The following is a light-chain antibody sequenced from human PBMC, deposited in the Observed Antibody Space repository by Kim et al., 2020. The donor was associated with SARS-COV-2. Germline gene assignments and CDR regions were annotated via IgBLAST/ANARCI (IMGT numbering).Light chain of an antibody. J-gene: IGKJ2*01. CDR2: DAS. CDR3: QQRSNWPPKYT. Sequence: SPWERAALSCRASQSVSSYLAWYQQKPGQAPRLLIYDASNRATGIPARFSGSGSGTDFTLTISSLEPEDFAVYYCQQRSNWPPKYTFGQGTKLEI. V-gene: IGKV3-11*01. CDR1: QSVSSY.